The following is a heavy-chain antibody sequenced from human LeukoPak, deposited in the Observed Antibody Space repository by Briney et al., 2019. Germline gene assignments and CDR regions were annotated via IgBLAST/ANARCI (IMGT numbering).Heavy chain of an antibody. D-gene: IGHD3-22*01. CDR2: IWYDGSNK. Sequence: LRLSCAASGFTFSSYGMHWVRQAPGKGLEWVAVIWYDGSNKYYADSVKGRFTISRDNSKNTLYLQMNSLRAEDTAVYYCARAQTSGYYQNWFDPWGRGTLVTVSS. V-gene: IGHV3-33*01. CDR3: ARAQTSGYYQNWFDP. J-gene: IGHJ5*02. CDR1: GFTFSSYG.